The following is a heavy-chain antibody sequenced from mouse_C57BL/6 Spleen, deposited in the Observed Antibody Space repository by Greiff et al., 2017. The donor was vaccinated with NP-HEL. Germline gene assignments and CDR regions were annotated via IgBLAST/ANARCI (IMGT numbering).Heavy chain of an antibody. CDR2: ISSGGSYT. CDR1: GFTFSSYG. CDR3: ARHEDRGSTFDY. D-gene: IGHD1-1*01. Sequence: DVKLVESGGDLVKPGGSLKLSCAASGFTFSSYGMSWVRQTPDKRLEWVATISSGGSYTYYPDSVKGRFTISRDNAKNTLYLQMSSLKSEDTAMYYCARHEDRGSTFDYGGQGTTLTVSS. V-gene: IGHV5-6*02. J-gene: IGHJ2*01.